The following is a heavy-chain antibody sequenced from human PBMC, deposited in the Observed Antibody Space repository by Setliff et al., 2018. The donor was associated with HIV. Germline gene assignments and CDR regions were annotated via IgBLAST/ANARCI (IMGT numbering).Heavy chain of an antibody. CDR1: GYSMSGGYN. CDR3: ARGRDGELFTKEGNYYYYMDV. J-gene: IGHJ6*03. D-gene: IGHD3-10*01. CDR2: IYHVGTT. Sequence: PSETLSLTCTVSGYSMSGGYNWGWIRQSPEKGLEWIGNIYHVGTTYYNPSLKSRVTLSVDPSKSQLSLNLNSVTAADTAVYYCARGRDGELFTKEGNYYYYMDVWGKGTTVTVSS. V-gene: IGHV4-38-2*02.